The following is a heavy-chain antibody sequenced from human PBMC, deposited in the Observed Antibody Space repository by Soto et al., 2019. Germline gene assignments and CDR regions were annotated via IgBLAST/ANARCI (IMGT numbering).Heavy chain of an antibody. J-gene: IGHJ5*02. D-gene: IGHD5-18*01. CDR1: GFTFSSYA. V-gene: IGHV3-30-3*01. Sequence: PGGSLRLSCAASGFTFSSYAMHWVRQAPGKGLEWVAVISYDGSNKYYADSVKGRFTISRDNSKNTLYLQMNSLRAEDTAVYYCARGLYSSNSIQLWLFGRTHPLIQNWFDPWGQGTLVTVPS. CDR3: ARGLYSSNSIQLWLFGRTHPLIQNWFDP. CDR2: ISYDGSNK.